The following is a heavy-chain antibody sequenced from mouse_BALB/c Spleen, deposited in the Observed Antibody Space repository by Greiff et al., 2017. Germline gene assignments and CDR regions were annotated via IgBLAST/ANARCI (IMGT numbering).Heavy chain of an antibody. D-gene: IGHD2-14*01. J-gene: IGHJ3*01. V-gene: IGHV1-7*01. Sequence: LQESGAELAKPGASVKMSCKASGYTFTSYWMHWVKQRPGQGLEWIGYINPSTGYTEYNQKFKDKATLTADKSSSTAYMQLSSLTSEDSAVYYCANYRYDVGSWFAYWGQGTLVTVSA. CDR3: ANYRYDVGSWFAY. CDR2: INPSTGYT. CDR1: GYTFTSYW.